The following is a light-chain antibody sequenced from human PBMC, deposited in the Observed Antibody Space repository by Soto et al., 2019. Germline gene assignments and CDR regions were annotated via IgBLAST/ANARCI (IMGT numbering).Light chain of an antibody. CDR2: SNH. Sequence: QSVVTQPPSASGTAGQRVTISCSGTSSNIGRNSVYWYQQLPGTAPKLLIYSNHQRPSGVPDRFSGSKSGTSASLAISGLRSEDEADYYCAVWGDSVRGYVFATGTKLTVL. CDR1: SSNIGRNS. J-gene: IGLJ1*01. V-gene: IGLV1-47*02. CDR3: AVWGDSVRGYV.